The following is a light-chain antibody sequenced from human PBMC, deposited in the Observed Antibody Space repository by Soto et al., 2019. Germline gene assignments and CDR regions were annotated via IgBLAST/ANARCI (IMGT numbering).Light chain of an antibody. J-gene: IGKJ4*01. Sequence: AIPMTQSPSSLSASIGDSVTITCRASQGMRNDLGWYQQKPGNDPKLLIYAASTLNSGVPSRFSGSGSGTDFTLTISSLQPEDFATYYCLHDYDYPLTFGGGTKVEIK. CDR3: LHDYDYPLT. V-gene: IGKV1-6*01. CDR1: QGMRND. CDR2: AAS.